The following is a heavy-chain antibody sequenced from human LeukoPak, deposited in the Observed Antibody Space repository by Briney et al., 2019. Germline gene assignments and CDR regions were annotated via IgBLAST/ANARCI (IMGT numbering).Heavy chain of an antibody. V-gene: IGHV3-13*04. CDR2: IGVAGDT. J-gene: IGHJ3*02. D-gene: IGHD6-6*01. CDR3: ARGFVHAFDI. Sequence: RGSLRLSCAASGFAFSTYDMHWVRQPTGKGLEWVSAIGVAGDTYYPGSVKGRFTISRENAKNSLYLQMNSLSAGDTAVYYCARGFVHAFDIWGQGTMVTVSS. CDR1: GFAFSTYD.